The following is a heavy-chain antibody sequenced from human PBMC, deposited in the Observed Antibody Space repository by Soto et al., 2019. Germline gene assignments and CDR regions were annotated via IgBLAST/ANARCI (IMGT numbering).Heavy chain of an antibody. CDR3: ARGTHYYYGMDV. J-gene: IGHJ6*02. V-gene: IGHV1-2*04. CDR1: GYTFTCYY. Sequence: ASVKVSCKASGYTFTCYYMHWVRQAPGQGLEWMGWINPNSGGTNYAQKFQGWVTMTRDTSISTAYMELSRLRSDDTAVYYCARGTHYYYGMDVWGQGTTVTVSS. CDR2: INPNSGGT.